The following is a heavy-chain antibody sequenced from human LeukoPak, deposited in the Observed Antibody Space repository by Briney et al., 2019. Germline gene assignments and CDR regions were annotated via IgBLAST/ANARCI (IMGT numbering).Heavy chain of an antibody. D-gene: IGHD1-1*01. CDR2: IGGDGRRK. CDR1: GLTFSSQW. Sequence: GGSLRLSCVASGLTFSSQWMTWVRQAPGKGLEWLANIGGDGRRKFYEDSVKGRFTISRDNAKNSLYLQMSSLRAEDTAVYYCARVPSWKGYMDVWGKGTTVTVSS. J-gene: IGHJ6*03. CDR3: ARVPSWKGYMDV. V-gene: IGHV3-7*03.